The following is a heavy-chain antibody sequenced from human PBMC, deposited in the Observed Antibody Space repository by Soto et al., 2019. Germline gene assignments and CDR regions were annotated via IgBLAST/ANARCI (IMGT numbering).Heavy chain of an antibody. D-gene: IGHD6-13*01. CDR1: GGTFSSYA. Sequence: SVKVSCKASGGTFSSYAISWVRQAPGQGLEWMGGIIPIFGTANYAQKFQGRVTITADESTSTAYMELSSLRSEDTAVYYCARDRGPIAAAGTGYFDYWGPGTLVTVSS. CDR2: IIPIFGTA. CDR3: ARDRGPIAAAGTGYFDY. V-gene: IGHV1-69*13. J-gene: IGHJ4*02.